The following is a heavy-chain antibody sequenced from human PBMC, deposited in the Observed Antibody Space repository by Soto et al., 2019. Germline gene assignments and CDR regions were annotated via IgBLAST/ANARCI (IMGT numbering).Heavy chain of an antibody. CDR1: GFTFSSYG. CDR2: IWYDGSNK. CDR3: ARDYDSSGYPRYYCDY. J-gene: IGHJ4*02. D-gene: IGHD3-22*01. Sequence: QVQLVESGGGVVQPGRSLRLSCAASGFTFSSYGMHWVRQAPGKGLEWVAVIWYDGSNKYYADSVKGRFTISRDNSKNTLYLQMNSLRAEDTAVYYCARDYDSSGYPRYYCDYWGQGTLVTVSS. V-gene: IGHV3-33*01.